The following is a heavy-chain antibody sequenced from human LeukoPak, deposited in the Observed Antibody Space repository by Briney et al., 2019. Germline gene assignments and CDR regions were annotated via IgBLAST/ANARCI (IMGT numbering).Heavy chain of an antibody. CDR2: ISDSGGYT. V-gene: IGHV3-23*01. Sequence: GGSLRLSCAASGFTFSIYGMSWVRQAPGKGLEWVSAISDSGGYTYYADSVKGRFTISRDNSKNTLYLQMNSLRAEDTAVYYCATSLPHDYGDYFVYWGQGTLVTVSS. D-gene: IGHD4-17*01. J-gene: IGHJ4*02. CDR3: ATSLPHDYGDYFVY. CDR1: GFTFSIYG.